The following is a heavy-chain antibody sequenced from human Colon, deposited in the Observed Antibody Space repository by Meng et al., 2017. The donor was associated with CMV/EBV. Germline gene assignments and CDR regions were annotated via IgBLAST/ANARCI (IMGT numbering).Heavy chain of an antibody. V-gene: IGHV1-69*05. D-gene: IGHD2-2*02. J-gene: IGHJ5*02. CDR3: AAVVPAAISWFDP. CDR1: GGTFSSYA. CDR2: IIPIFGTA. Sequence: SVKVSCKASGGTFSSYAISWVRQAPRQGLEWMGGIIPIFGTANYAQKFQGRVTITTDESTSTAYMELSSLRSEDTAVYYCAAVVPAAISWFDPWGQGTLVTVSS.